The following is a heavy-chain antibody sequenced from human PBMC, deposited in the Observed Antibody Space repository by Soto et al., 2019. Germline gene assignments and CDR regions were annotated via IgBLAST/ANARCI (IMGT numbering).Heavy chain of an antibody. CDR1: GYSFTSYW. CDR2: IDPSDSYT. CDR3: ANGLLSSSFIYYYGMYV. V-gene: IGHV5-10-1*01. Sequence: PGESLKISCKGSGYSFTSYWISWVRQMPGKGLEWMGRIDPSDSYTNYSPSFQGHVTISADKSISTAYLQWSSLKASDTAMYYCANGLLSSSFIYYYGMYVWGQGTKVTVSS. D-gene: IGHD6-6*01. J-gene: IGHJ6*02.